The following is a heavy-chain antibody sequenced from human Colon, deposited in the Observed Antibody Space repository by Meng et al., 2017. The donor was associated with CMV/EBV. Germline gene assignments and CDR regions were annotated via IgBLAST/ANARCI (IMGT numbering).Heavy chain of an antibody. CDR3: ARERTGSSTWTDYYYAMDV. Sequence: GSLRLSCTVSGGSISSYYWSWIRQSPEKGLEWLGHMYYTGSTNYNPALKSRVTISVDTSKYQFSLRLRSVTAADTAVYYCARERTGSSTWTDYYYAMDVWGQGTTVTVSS. J-gene: IGHJ6*02. D-gene: IGHD6-13*01. V-gene: IGHV4-59*01. CDR2: MYYTGST. CDR1: GGSISSYY.